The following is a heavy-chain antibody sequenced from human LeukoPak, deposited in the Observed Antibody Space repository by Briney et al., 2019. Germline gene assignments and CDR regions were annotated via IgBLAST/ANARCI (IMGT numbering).Heavy chain of an antibody. CDR1: GFTVSSNY. CDR2: IYTGGST. Sequence: GGSLTLSCTASGFTVSSNYMSWVRQAPGKGLEWVSLIYTGGSTYYPDSVKARFTISRDNSKDTVYLQMTSLRVEVTAMYYCANIADPLFYFALWGQGTLVSVPS. J-gene: IGHJ4*02. V-gene: IGHV3-66*01. CDR3: ANIADPLFYFAL. D-gene: IGHD3-16*02.